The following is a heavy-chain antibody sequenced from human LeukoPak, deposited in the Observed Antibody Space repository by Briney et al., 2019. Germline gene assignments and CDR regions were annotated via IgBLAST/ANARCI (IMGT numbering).Heavy chain of an antibody. V-gene: IGHV1-3*01. J-gene: IGHJ4*02. CDR2: INAGNGNT. CDR3: ARGNTRSSGWYFYFDY. D-gene: IGHD6-19*01. CDR1: GYTFTSYA. Sequence: ASVKVSCKASGYTFTSYAMHWVRQAPGQRLEWMGWINAGNGNTKYSQKFQGRVTITRDTSASTAYMELSSLRSEDTAVYYCARGNTRSSGWYFYFDYWGQGTLVTVSS.